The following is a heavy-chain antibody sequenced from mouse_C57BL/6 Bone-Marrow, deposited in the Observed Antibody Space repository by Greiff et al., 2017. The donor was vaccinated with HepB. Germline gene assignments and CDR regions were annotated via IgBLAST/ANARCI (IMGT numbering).Heavy chain of an antibody. D-gene: IGHD2-4*01. V-gene: IGHV1-19*01. CDR2: INPYNGGT. J-gene: IGHJ3*01. CDR3: ARDDYLFAY. CDR1: GYTFTDYY. Sequence: EVQLQQSGPVLVKPGASVKMSCKAFGYTFTDYYMNGVKQSHGKSLEWIGVINPYNGGTSYNQKFKGKATLTVDKSSSTAYMELNSLTSEDSAVYYCARDDYLFAYWGQGTLVTVSA.